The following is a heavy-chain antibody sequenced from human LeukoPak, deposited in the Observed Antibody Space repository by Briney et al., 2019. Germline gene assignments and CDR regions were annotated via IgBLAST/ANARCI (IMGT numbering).Heavy chain of an antibody. V-gene: IGHV3-23*01. Sequence: GGSLRLSCAASGFTFSSYAMTWVRQAPGKGLEWVSVISGSGSRSYYADSVKGRFTISRDNSKNTLYLQMNSLRAEDTAVYYCARPLRESGYFYFDYWGQGTLVTVSS. CDR3: ARPLRESGYFYFDY. CDR1: GFTFSSYA. D-gene: IGHD3-3*01. CDR2: ISGSGSRS. J-gene: IGHJ4*02.